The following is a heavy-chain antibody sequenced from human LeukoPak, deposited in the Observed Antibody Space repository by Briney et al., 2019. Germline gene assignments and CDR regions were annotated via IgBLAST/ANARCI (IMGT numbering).Heavy chain of an antibody. D-gene: IGHD2-15*01. J-gene: IGHJ4*02. V-gene: IGHV3-74*01. Sequence: GGSLRLSCAASGFTFSSYWMHWVRQTPGKGLVWVSRLDSDGSNPRYADSVKGRFTISRDNAKTTLYLQMNSLRVEDTVVYYCAKESGGGGQGFDFWGQGTLVTVSS. CDR3: AKESGGGGQGFDF. CDR1: GFTFSSYW. CDR2: LDSDGSNP.